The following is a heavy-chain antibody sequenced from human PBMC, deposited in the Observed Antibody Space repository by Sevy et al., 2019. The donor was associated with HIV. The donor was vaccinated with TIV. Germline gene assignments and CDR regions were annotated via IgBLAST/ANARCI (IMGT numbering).Heavy chain of an antibody. CDR1: GFTFSTCA. CDR3: ARATQGVITMVRGVINGYFDY. CDR2: ISYDGSNK. Sequence: GGSLRLSCAASGFTFSTCAMHWVRQAPGKGLEWVAVISYDGSNKYYADSVKGRFTISRDNSKNTLYLQMNSLRAEDTAVYYCARATQGVITMVRGVINGYFDYWGQGTLVTVSS. V-gene: IGHV3-30-3*01. J-gene: IGHJ4*02. D-gene: IGHD3-10*01.